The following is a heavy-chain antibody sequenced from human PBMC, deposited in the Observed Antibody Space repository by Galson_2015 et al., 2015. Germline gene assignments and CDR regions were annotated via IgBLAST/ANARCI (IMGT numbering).Heavy chain of an antibody. J-gene: IGHJ5*02. CDR1: GFTFNSYE. CDR2: ISGSGSTI. CDR3: VREGCSSGSCYP. Sequence: SLRLSCAASGFTFNSYELSWVRQAPGKGLEWVSYISGSGSTIYYADSVRGRFTISRDNAKNSLYLQMNSLRAEDTAVYYCVREGCSSGSCYPWGQGALVTVSS. V-gene: IGHV3-48*03. D-gene: IGHD2-15*01.